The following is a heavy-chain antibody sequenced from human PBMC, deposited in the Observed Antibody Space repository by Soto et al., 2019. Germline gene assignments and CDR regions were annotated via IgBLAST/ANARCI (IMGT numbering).Heavy chain of an antibody. D-gene: IGHD3-22*01. CDR2: IIPIFGTA. CDR3: ARGWGYDSNDYYYAY. J-gene: IGHJ4*02. Sequence: QVQLVQSGAEVRKPGSSVKVSCKASGGTFSRHAISWVRQAPGQGLEWMGGIIPIFGTANHAQKFQGSVKSIADESTSTIYLELSSLRSEDTAMYYCARGWGYDSNDYYYAYWGQGTLVIVSS. V-gene: IGHV1-69*01. CDR1: GGTFSRHA.